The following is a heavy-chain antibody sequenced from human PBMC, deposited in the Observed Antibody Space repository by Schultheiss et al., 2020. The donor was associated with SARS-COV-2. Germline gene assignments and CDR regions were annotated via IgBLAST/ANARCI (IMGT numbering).Heavy chain of an antibody. V-gene: IGHV3-23*01. CDR1: GFTFSSYA. J-gene: IGHJ4*02. D-gene: IGHD1-26*01. CDR3: ARVSRRGSYFGHFDY. CDR2: ISMSGGST. Sequence: GGSLRLSCAASGFTFSSYAMSWVRQAPGKGLEWVSAISMSGGSTYYADSVKGRFTISRDNSKNTLYLQMNSLRAGDTAVYYCARVSRRGSYFGHFDYWGQGTLVTVSS.